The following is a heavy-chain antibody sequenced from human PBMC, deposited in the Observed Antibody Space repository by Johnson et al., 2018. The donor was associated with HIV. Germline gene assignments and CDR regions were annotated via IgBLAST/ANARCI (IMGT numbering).Heavy chain of an antibody. D-gene: IGHD1-1*01. V-gene: IGHV3-30*14. J-gene: IGHJ3*02. CDR2: ISYDGSNK. Sequence: QVQLVESGGGVVQPGRSLRLSCAASGFTFSTYAMHWVRQAPGKGLEWVEVISYDGSNKYYADSVKGRFTISRDNAKKSLYLQMGSLRAEDMAVYYCARDTWNDEGGAFDIWGQGTMVTVSS. CDR3: ARDTWNDEGGAFDI. CDR1: GFTFSTYA.